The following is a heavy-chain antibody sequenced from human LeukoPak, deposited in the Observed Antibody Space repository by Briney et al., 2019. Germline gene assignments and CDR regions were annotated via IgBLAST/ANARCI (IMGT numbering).Heavy chain of an antibody. J-gene: IGHJ3*02. CDR2: IYPGDSDT. Sequence: GGSLKISGKGSGYGFTSYGIGWGGRIPGKARKGMGIIYPGDSDTRYSPSFQGQVTISADKSISTAYLQWSSLKASDTAMYYCARHPFSNEAFDIWGQGTMVTVSS. D-gene: IGHD4-11*01. V-gene: IGHV5-51*01. CDR1: GYGFTSYG. CDR3: ARHPFSNEAFDI.